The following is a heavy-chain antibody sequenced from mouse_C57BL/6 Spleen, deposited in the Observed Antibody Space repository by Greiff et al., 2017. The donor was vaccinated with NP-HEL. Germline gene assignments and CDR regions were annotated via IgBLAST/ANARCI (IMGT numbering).Heavy chain of an antibody. CDR1: GYSITSGYY. J-gene: IGHJ4*01. CDR2: ISYDGSN. CDR3: ARDGGYHMDY. V-gene: IGHV3-6*01. Sequence: VQLKESGPGLVKPSQSLSLTCSVTGYSITSGYYWNWIRQFPGNKLEWMGYISYDGSNNYNPSLKNRISITRDTSKNQFFLKLKSVTTEDTATYYCARDGGYHMDYWGQGTSVTVSS.